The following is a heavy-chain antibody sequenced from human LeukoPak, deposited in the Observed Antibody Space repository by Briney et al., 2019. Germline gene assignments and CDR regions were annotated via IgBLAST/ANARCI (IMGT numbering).Heavy chain of an antibody. CDR1: GFTFSNYS. Sequence: TGGSLRLSCAVSGFTFSNYSMSWVRQAPGKGLEWVSSISSSGTYRYYADSVKGRFTISRDNAKNSLYLQMNSLRAEDTAVYYCAKGKDSVAGATNDYWGQGTLVTVSS. D-gene: IGHD6-19*01. CDR2: ISSSGTYR. CDR3: AKGKDSVAGATNDY. J-gene: IGHJ4*02. V-gene: IGHV3-21*01.